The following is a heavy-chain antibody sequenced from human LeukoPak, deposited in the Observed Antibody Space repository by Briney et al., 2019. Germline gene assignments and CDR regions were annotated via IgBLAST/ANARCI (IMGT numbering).Heavy chain of an antibody. CDR1: GFTFSSYG. V-gene: IGHV3-30*02. CDR2: TRYDGSNK. Sequence: GGSLRLSCAASGFTFSSYGMHWVRQAPGKGLEWVAFTRYDGSNKYYADSVKGRFTISRDNSKNTLYLQMNSLRAEDTAVYYCAKARSRSRFDPWGQGTLVTVSS. CDR3: AKARSRSRFDP. J-gene: IGHJ5*02.